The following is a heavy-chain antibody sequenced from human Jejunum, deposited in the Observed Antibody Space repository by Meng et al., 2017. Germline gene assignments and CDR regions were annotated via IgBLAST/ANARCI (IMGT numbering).Heavy chain of an antibody. CDR3: AKEPDTRGDFSLGN. V-gene: IGHV3-30*18. D-gene: IGHD4-17*01. CDR1: GFTFKLYG. Sequence: QVQLVESGGGVVHPGGSLRLSCAASGFTFKLYGMQWVRQAPGKGLEWVSIITSAGSHRYYGDSVKGRFTISRDNSKNTMFLQMDGLRVEDTAVYYCAKEPDTRGDFSLGNWGQGTLVTVSS. J-gene: IGHJ4*02. CDR2: ITSAGSHR.